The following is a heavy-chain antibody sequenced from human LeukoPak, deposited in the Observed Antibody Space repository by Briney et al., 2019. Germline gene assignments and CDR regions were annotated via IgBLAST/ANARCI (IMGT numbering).Heavy chain of an antibody. V-gene: IGHV4-59*08. Sequence: SETLSLTCTVSGGSINSYYWSWVRQPPGKGLEGIGYISYSGITNYNPSLKTRVTISVDTSKTQFSLKLSSVTAADTAVYYCTRLPSSGQTYFDYWGQGTLVTVSS. CDR3: TRLPSSGQTYFDY. CDR2: ISYSGIT. D-gene: IGHD6-19*01. CDR1: GGSINSYY. J-gene: IGHJ4*02.